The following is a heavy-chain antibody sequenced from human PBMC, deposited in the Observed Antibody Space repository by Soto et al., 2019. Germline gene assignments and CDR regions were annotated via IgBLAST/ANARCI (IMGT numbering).Heavy chain of an antibody. Sequence: KTSETLSLTCTVSGGSVSSGSYYWSWIRQPPGKGLEWIGYIYYSGSTNYNPSLKSRVTISVDTSKNQFSLKLSSVTAADTAVYYCAREAHSSSSGRYYFDYWGQGTLVTVSS. CDR2: IYYSGST. D-gene: IGHD6-6*01. J-gene: IGHJ4*02. CDR1: GGSVSSGSYY. V-gene: IGHV4-61*01. CDR3: AREAHSSSSGRYYFDY.